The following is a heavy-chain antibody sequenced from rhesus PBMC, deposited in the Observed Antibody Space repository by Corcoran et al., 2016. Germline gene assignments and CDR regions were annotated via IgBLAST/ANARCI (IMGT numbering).Heavy chain of an antibody. V-gene: IGHV4-65*01. D-gene: IGHD5-24*01. CDR3: ARDGSGYSYLDY. Sequence: QVQLQESGPGLVKPSETLSLTCAVSGGSVSSRNWWCCIRQPPGKGLEWIGYISASSCSTYYNPSLKSRVTISTDTSKNQFSRKRSSVTAADTAVYYCARDGSGYSYLDYWGQGVLVTVSS. CDR2: ISASSCST. CDR1: GGSVSSRNW. J-gene: IGHJ4*01.